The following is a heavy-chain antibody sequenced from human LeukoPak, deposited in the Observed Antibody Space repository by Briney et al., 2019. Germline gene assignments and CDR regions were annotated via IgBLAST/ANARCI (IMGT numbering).Heavy chain of an antibody. CDR2: IYYSGST. CDR3: ARRKWLRLLDY. Sequence: SETLSLTCTVSGGSISSSSYYWGWIRQPPGKGLEWIGSIYYSGSTYYNPSLKSRVTISVDTSKNQFSLKLSSVTAADTAVYYCARRKWLRLLDYWGQGTLVTVSS. V-gene: IGHV4-39*07. J-gene: IGHJ4*02. CDR1: GGSISSSSYY. D-gene: IGHD5-12*01.